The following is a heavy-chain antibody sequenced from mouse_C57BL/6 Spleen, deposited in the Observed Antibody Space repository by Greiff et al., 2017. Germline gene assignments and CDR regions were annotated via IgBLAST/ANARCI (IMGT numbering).Heavy chain of an antibody. J-gene: IGHJ2*01. D-gene: IGHD2-5*01. CDR3: TRASYYYSNYYFDY. CDR1: GFTFSSYA. Sequence: EVQVVESGEGLVKPGGSLKLSCAASGFTFSSYAMSWVRQTPEKRLEWVAYISSGGDYIYYADTVKGRFTISRDNARNTLYLQMSSLKSEDTAMYYCTRASYYYSNYYFDYWGQGTTLTVSS. V-gene: IGHV5-9-1*02. CDR2: ISSGGDYI.